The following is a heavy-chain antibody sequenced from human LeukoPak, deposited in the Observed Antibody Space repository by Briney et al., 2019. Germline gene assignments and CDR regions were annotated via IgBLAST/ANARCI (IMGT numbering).Heavy chain of an antibody. CDR1: GFHFSSYA. CDR3: SKDHYSSGWYPTPFDY. D-gene: IGHD6-19*01. Sequence: PGGSLRLSCAASGFHFSSYAISWGRQAPRKGVELGSAISGSGGSTYYADSVKGRFTISTDNSKNTLYLQMNSQRAEDTAVYYCSKDHYSSGWYPTPFDYWGQGTLVTVSS. CDR2: ISGSGGST. V-gene: IGHV3-23*01. J-gene: IGHJ4*02.